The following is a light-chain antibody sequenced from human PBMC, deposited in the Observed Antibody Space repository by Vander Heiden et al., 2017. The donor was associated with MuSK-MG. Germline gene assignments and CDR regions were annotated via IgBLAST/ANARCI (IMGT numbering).Light chain of an antibody. J-gene: IGKJ5*01. V-gene: IGKV3D-15*01. CDR1: QSVSST. CDR3: QQDNNSPPIT. CDR2: GAS. Sequence: EIVMTQSSATLSAFPAERATLSGRVSQSVSSTLPWYQQKPGQSPRLLIYGASTRATGIPTKFSGSGYGTEFTLTISSRQSEHFTVYSCQQDNNSPPITFGQGTQLVIK.